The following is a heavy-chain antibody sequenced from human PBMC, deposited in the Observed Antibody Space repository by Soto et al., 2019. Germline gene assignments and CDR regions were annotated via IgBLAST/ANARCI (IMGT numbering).Heavy chain of an antibody. Sequence: ASVKVSCKASGYTFTSYAMHWVRQAPGQRLEWMGWINAGNGNTKYSQKFQGRVTITRDTSASTAHMELSSLRSEDTAVYYCASSLAAAGIVYCYGMDVWGQGTTVTVSS. D-gene: IGHD6-13*01. CDR1: GYTFTSYA. CDR2: INAGNGNT. J-gene: IGHJ6*02. CDR3: ASSLAAAGIVYCYGMDV. V-gene: IGHV1-3*01.